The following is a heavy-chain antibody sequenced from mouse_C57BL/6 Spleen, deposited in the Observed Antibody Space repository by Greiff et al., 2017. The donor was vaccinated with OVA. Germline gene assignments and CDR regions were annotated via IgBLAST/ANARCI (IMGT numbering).Heavy chain of an antibody. CDR1: GYAFSSSW. J-gene: IGHJ2*01. CDR3: ARWDYYGSSYPYFDY. CDR2: IYPGDGDT. D-gene: IGHD1-1*01. Sequence: VQLQQSGPELVKPGASVKISCKASGYAFSSSWMNWVKQRPGKGLEWIGRIYPGDGDTNYNGKFKGKATLTADKSSSTAYMQLSSLTSEDSAVYVCARWDYYGSSYPYFDYWGQGTTLTVSS. V-gene: IGHV1-82*01.